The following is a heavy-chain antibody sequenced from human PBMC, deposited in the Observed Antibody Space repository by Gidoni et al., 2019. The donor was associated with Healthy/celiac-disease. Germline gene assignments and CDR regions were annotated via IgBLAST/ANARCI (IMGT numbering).Heavy chain of an antibody. CDR1: GGSISSGGYY. J-gene: IGHJ3*02. CDR3: ARDQVVSGGPAFDI. D-gene: IGHD3-22*01. CDR2: IYYSGGT. Sequence: QVQLQESGPGLVKPSQTLSLTCTFSGGSISSGGYYWGWCRQHPGKGLEWIGYIYYSGGTYYNPSLKSRVTISVDTSKNQSSLKLSSVTAADTAVYYCARDQVVSGGPAFDIWGQGTMATVSS. V-gene: IGHV4-31*03.